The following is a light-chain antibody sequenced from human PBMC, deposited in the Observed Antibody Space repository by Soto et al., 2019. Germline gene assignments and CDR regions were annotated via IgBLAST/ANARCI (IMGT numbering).Light chain of an antibody. Sequence: QSAVAQPPSVSVSPGQRVTISCTGSSCNIGACYDVHWHQQLPGTAPKRLIYGNSNRPSGVPDRFSGSKSGASASLVLPGLQAEDEADDYCQSYESSLGGYVFGTGTKVTVL. CDR2: GNS. V-gene: IGLV1-40*03. CDR3: QSYESSLGGYV. J-gene: IGLJ1*01. CDR1: SCNIGACYD.